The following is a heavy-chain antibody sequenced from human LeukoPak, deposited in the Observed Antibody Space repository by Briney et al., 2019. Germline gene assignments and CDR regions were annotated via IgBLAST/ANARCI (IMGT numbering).Heavy chain of an antibody. CDR3: ARGRTTHYFYYYLDV. Sequence: SETLSLTCTVSGGSISSYYWSWIRQPAGKGLEWIGRIYTSGSTNYNPSLQSRVTMSVDTSKNQFSLKLSSVTAADTAVYFCARGRTTHYFYYYLDVWGKGATVTVSS. CDR2: IYTSGST. D-gene: IGHD2-2*01. V-gene: IGHV4-4*07. CDR1: GGSISSYY. J-gene: IGHJ6*03.